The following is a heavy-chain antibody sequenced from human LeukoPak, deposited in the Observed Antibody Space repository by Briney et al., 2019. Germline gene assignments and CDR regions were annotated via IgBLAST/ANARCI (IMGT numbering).Heavy chain of an antibody. CDR3: AAGDLANPLRY. CDR1: GFTISGNS. Sequence: GGSLRLSCTASGFTISGNSMNWVRQAPGKGLEWVSSITSSSRSISYADSVKGRFTISRDNAKNSLYLQMNSLRPDDSAVYYCAAGDLANPLRYWGQGTLVTVSS. D-gene: IGHD3-10*01. J-gene: IGHJ4*02. CDR2: ITSSSRSI. V-gene: IGHV3-21*01.